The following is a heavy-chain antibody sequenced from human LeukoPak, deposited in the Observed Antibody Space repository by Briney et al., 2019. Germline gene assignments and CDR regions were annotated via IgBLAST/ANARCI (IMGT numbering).Heavy chain of an antibody. J-gene: IGHJ4*02. D-gene: IGHD2-15*01. CDR1: GGSISSSSYY. V-gene: IGHV4-39*07. Sequence: SETLSLTCTVSGGSISSSSYYWGWIRQPPGKGLEWIGSIYYSGSTYYNPSLKSRVTISVDTSKNQFSLKLSSVTAADTAVYYCARDRPNCSGGSCHSGIFGHWGQGTLVTVSS. CDR2: IYYSGST. CDR3: ARDRPNCSGGSCHSGIFGH.